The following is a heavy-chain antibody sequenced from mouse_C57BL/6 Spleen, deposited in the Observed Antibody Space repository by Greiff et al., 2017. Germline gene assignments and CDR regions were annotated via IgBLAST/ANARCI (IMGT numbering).Heavy chain of an antibody. J-gene: IGHJ3*01. Sequence: DVKLVESGGGLVQPGGSLKLSCAASGFTFSDYYMYWVRQTPEKRLEWVAYISNGGGSTYYPDTVKGRFTLSRDNAKNTLYLQMSRLKSEDTAMYYCARQGGIYYDYGFAYWGQGTLVTVSA. CDR1: GFTFSDYY. V-gene: IGHV5-12*01. CDR3: ARQGGIYYDYGFAY. D-gene: IGHD2-4*01. CDR2: ISNGGGST.